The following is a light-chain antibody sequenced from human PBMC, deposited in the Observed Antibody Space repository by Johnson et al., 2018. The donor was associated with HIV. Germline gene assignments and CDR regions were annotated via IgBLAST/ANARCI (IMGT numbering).Light chain of an antibody. V-gene: IGLV1-51*01. CDR1: SSNIGNNY. Sequence: QSVLTQPPSVSAAPGQKVTISCSGSSSNIGNNYVSWYQQLPGTAPKLLIYDNHKRPSGIPDRFSGSKSGTSVTLAITGLHTGDEADYYCGTLDTSLSVYVFGTGTKVTVL. CDR2: DNH. J-gene: IGLJ1*01. CDR3: GTLDTSLSVYV.